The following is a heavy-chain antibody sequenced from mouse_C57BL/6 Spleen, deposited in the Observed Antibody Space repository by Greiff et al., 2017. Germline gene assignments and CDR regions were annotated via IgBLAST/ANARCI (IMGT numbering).Heavy chain of an antibody. Sequence: EVKLMESGRDLVKPGGSLKLSCAASGFTFSSYGLSWVRPTPDKRLEWVATISSGGSYTYYPASVKGRFTICRDNAKNTLYQQMSSLKSKDTAMYYCARPRDWYFDVWGTESTVAVSS. V-gene: IGHV5-6*01. CDR2: ISSGGSYT. CDR3: ARPRDWYFDV. J-gene: IGHJ1*03. CDR1: GFTFSSYG.